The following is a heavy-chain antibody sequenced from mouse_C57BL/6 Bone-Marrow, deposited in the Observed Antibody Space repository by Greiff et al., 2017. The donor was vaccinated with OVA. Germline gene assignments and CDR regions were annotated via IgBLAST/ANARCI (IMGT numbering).Heavy chain of an antibody. D-gene: IGHD1-1*01. J-gene: IGHJ2*01. CDR2: IRNKANGYTT. Sequence: EVKLVESGGGLVQPGGSLSLSCAASGFTFTDYYMSWVRQPPGKALEWLGFIRNKANGYTTEYSASVKGRFTISRDNSQSILYLQMNALRAEDSATYYCARGDYYGSSLDYWGQGTTLTVSS. V-gene: IGHV7-3*01. CDR3: ARGDYYGSSLDY. CDR1: GFTFTDYY.